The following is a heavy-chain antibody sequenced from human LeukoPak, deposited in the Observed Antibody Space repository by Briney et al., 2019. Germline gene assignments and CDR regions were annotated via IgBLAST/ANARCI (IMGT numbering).Heavy chain of an antibody. D-gene: IGHD1-26*01. J-gene: IGHJ5*02. CDR2: IYHSGST. CDR1: GYSISSGYY. V-gene: IGHV4-38-2*02. CDR3: ARDGRGIVGATRHWFDP. Sequence: SETLSLTCTVSGYSISSGYYWGWIRQPPGKGLEWIGSIYHSGSTYYTPSLKSRVTISVDTSKNQFSLKLSSVTAADTAVYYCARDGRGIVGATRHWFDPWGQGTLVTVSS.